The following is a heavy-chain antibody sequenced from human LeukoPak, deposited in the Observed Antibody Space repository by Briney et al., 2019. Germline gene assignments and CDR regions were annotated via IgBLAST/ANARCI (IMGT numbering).Heavy chain of an antibody. D-gene: IGHD6-13*01. CDR2: TGGSGAGT. J-gene: IGHJ4*02. Sequence: GGSLRLSCAASGFTFNFYAMDWVRQAPGKGLEWVSGTGGSGAGTSYADSVKGRFTISRDNSKNTLYLQMTTLSGDDTAIYYCARQGYNSCWYLDSWGQGTLVTVSS. CDR1: GFTFNFYA. V-gene: IGHV3-23*01. CDR3: ARQGYNSCWYLDS.